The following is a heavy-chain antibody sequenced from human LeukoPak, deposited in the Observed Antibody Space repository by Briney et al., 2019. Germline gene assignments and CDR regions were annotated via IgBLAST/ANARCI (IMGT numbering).Heavy chain of an antibody. CDR3: ARDRGFSYGIDF. CDR2: IQQDGSEK. V-gene: IGHV3-7*04. J-gene: IGHJ4*02. Sequence: GGSLRPSCAASGFTFSDYWMSWVRQAPGKGLEWVANIQQDGSEKYYVDSVKGRFTICRDNAKKSLFLQVSSLRGEDTAVYYCARDRGFSYGIDFWGQGTLVTVSS. D-gene: IGHD5-18*01. CDR1: GFTFSDYW.